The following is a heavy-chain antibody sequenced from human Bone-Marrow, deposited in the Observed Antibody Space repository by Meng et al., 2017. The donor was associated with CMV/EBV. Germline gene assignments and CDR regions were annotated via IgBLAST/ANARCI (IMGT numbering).Heavy chain of an antibody. Sequence: ASVKVSCKSSGYTFTGYYMHWVRQAPGQGLEWMGWINPNSGGTNYAQKFQGRVTMTRDTSISTAYMELSRLRSDDTAVYYCARVTRRGDDNLAYWGQGTLVTVSS. D-gene: IGHD1-14*01. CDR2: INPNSGGT. CDR3: ARVTRRGDDNLAY. CDR1: GYTFTGYY. J-gene: IGHJ4*02. V-gene: IGHV1-2*02.